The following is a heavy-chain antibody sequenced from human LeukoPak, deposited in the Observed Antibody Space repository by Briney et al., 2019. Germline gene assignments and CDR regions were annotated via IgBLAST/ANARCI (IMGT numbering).Heavy chain of an antibody. CDR3: ARDLVAGTHYYGMDV. CDR1: EGTFSSYA. J-gene: IGHJ6*02. V-gene: IGHV1-69*01. Sequence: SVKVSCKASEGTFSSYAISWVRQAPGQGLEWMGGIIPIFGTANYAQKFQGRVTITADESTSTAYMELSSLRSEDTAVYYCARDLVAGTHYYGMDVWGQGTTVTVSS. D-gene: IGHD6-19*01. CDR2: IIPIFGTA.